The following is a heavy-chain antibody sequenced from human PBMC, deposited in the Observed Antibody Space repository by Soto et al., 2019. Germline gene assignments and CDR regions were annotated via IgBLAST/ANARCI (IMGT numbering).Heavy chain of an antibody. J-gene: IGHJ3*02. CDR1: GFTFDDYA. CDR2: ISWNSGSI. Sequence: PEGSLRLSCAASGFTFDDYAMHWVRQAPGKGLEWVSGISWNSGSIGYADSVKGRFTISRDNANNSLYLQMNSLRAEDTALYYCAKESVVAAMRGAFDIWGQGTMVYVS. CDR3: AKESVVAAMRGAFDI. D-gene: IGHD2-15*01. V-gene: IGHV3-9*01.